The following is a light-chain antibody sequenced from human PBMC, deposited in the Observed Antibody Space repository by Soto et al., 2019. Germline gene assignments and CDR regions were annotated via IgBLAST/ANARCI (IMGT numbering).Light chain of an antibody. CDR1: SSNIGSNT. Sequence: QSVLTQPPSASGTPGQRVTISCSGSSSNIGSNTVNWYQQLPGTAPKLLIYSNNQRPSGVPDRLSGSKSGPSASLAISGLPSEDEAAYYCATSDDSLKSPNLVFGTKT. J-gene: IGLJ1*01. V-gene: IGLV1-44*01. CDR2: SNN. CDR3: ATSDDSLKSPNLV.